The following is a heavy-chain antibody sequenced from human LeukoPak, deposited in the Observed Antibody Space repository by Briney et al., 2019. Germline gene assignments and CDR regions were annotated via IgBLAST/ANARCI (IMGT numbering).Heavy chain of an antibody. J-gene: IGHJ4*02. CDR2: ISYSGNT. CDR1: GGSFSSGGYF. D-gene: IGHD4-23*01. CDR3: ARDNGGTGNLDY. Sequence: SETLSLTCTVSGGSFSSGGYFWTWTRQPPGKGLEWIGYISYSGNTYCTPSLKSRVTISLDTSKSHLSLTLTSVTAADTAVYYCARDNGGTGNLDYWGLGTLVTVSS. V-gene: IGHV4-31*03.